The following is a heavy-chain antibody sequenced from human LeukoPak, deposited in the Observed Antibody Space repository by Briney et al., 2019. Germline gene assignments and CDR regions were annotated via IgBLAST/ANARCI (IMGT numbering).Heavy chain of an antibody. D-gene: IGHD5-12*01. V-gene: IGHV1-69*06. Sequence: SVKVSCKASGGTFSSYAISWVRQAPGQGLEWMGGIIPIFGTANDAQKLQGRVTITADKSTSTAYMELSSLRSEDTAVYYCARVPIVATITYFDYWGQGTLVTVSS. CDR3: ARVPIVATITYFDY. CDR1: GGTFSSYA. CDR2: IIPIFGTA. J-gene: IGHJ4*02.